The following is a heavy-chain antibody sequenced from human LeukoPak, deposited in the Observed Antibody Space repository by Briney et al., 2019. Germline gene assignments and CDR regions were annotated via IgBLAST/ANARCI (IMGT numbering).Heavy chain of an antibody. D-gene: IGHD4-17*01. J-gene: IGHJ4*02. CDR1: GFNFSDYV. CDR3: AKYRHGAYGSFFDY. V-gene: IGHV3-30*02. Sequence: GGSLRLSCAASGFNFSDYVMHWVRQAPAKGLERVAFIRYDGGDEKYADSVKGRFTVSRDNSKNTLYLKMNSLRVEDTAVYYCAKYRHGAYGSFFDYWGQGTLVTVSS. CDR2: IRYDGGDE.